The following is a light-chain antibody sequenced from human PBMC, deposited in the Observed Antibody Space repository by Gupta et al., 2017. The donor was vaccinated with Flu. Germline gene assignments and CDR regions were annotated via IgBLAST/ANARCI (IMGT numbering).Light chain of an antibody. V-gene: IGKV2-30*01. Sequence: VTLGQTASISCRSSQSLVYSDGNTVLHWFQQRPGQAPRRLIYLVSHRESGVPDRFSGSGSGTEFTLKISRVEAEDDGIYFCRQGAHWPWAFGQGTKVEI. CDR1: QSLVYSDGNTV. CDR2: LVS. J-gene: IGKJ1*01. CDR3: RQGAHWPWA.